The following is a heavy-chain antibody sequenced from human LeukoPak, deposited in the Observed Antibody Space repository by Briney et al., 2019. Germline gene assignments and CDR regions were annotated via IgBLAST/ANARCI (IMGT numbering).Heavy chain of an antibody. CDR3: ARGEVDTAMGTTTYYYYMDV. CDR1: GFTFSSYG. V-gene: IGHV3-30*03. CDR2: ISYDGNNK. D-gene: IGHD5-18*01. Sequence: GGSLRLSCVASGFTFSSYGMHWVRQAPGKGLEWVAVISYDGNNKYYADSVKGRFTISRDNSKNTLYLQMNSLRSEDTAVYYCARGEVDTAMGTTTYYYYMDVWGKGTTVTVSS. J-gene: IGHJ6*03.